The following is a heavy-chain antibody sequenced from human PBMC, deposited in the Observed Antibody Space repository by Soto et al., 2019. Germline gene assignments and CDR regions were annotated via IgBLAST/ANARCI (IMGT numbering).Heavy chain of an antibody. Sequence: GGSLRLSCAASGFTFSSYAMSWVRQAPGKGLEWVSAISGSGGSTYYADSVKGRFTIPRDNSKNTLYLQMNSLRAEDTAVYYCAKSGDSGSGSYKPRAYYYYGMDVWGQGTTVTVSS. D-gene: IGHD1-26*01. V-gene: IGHV3-23*01. CDR3: AKSGDSGSGSYKPRAYYYYGMDV. CDR2: ISGSGGST. J-gene: IGHJ6*02. CDR1: GFTFSSYA.